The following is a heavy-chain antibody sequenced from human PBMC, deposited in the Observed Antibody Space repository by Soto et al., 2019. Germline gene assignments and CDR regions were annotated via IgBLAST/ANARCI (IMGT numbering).Heavy chain of an antibody. J-gene: IGHJ6*02. D-gene: IGHD6-6*01. CDR2: IVPMFGTA. V-gene: IGHV1-69*13. CDR1: GGTFANFI. Sequence: EASVKVSCKASGGTFANFIMNWVRQTPGQGLEWMGGIVPMFGTATYAEKFKGRVTISATESTSTAYMELTSLRSEDTAVYYCARNGTYSSSLSQYSGMDVWGQGTTVTVS. CDR3: ARNGTYSSSLSQYSGMDV.